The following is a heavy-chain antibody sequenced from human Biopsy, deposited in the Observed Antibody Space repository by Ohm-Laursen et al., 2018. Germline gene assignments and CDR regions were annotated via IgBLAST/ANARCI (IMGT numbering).Heavy chain of an antibody. D-gene: IGHD4-17*01. Sequence: LSLTCAASGFTFRSYAMTWVRQAPGKGLEWVSVINTSGGSTHYAVSVKGRFTISRDNSKNTLYLRMNSLRAEDTAVYYCAKPADSYGSEFYFDYWGQGTLVTVSS. V-gene: IGHV3-23*01. CDR3: AKPADSYGSEFYFDY. CDR2: INTSGGST. J-gene: IGHJ4*02. CDR1: GFTFRSYA.